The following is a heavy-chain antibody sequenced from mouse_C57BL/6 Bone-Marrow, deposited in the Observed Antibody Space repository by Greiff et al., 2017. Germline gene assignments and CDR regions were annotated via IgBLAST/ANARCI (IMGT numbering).Heavy chain of an antibody. J-gene: IGHJ4*01. CDR1: GYTFTSYW. CDR2: IYPSDSET. CDR3: ARHGYAMDY. Sequence: QVQLQQPGAELVRPGSSVKLSCKASGYTFTSYWMDWVKQRPGQGLEWIGNIYPSDSETHYNQKFKDKATLTVDKSSSTAYMKLSSLTSEDSAVYYCARHGYAMDYWGQGTSVTVSS. V-gene: IGHV1-61*01.